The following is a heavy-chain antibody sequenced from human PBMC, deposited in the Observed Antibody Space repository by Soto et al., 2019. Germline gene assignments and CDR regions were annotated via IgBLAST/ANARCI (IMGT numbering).Heavy chain of an antibody. D-gene: IGHD5-18*01. V-gene: IGHV3-30*18. CDR3: TKPHSTALAPYYFDY. J-gene: IGHJ4*02. CDR2: MSSDGSNT. Sequence: QVRLVESGGGVVQPGTSLRLSCAASGFTFSSYAIHWVRQAPGKGLEWVAFMSSDGSNTFYADSVRGRFTVSRDNSKSTLYLQMTGLMPEDTAVYYCTKPHSTALAPYYFDYWGQGTLVTVSS. CDR1: GFTFSSYA.